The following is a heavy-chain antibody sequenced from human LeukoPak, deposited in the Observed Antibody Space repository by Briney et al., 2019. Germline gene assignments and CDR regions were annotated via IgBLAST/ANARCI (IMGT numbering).Heavy chain of an antibody. V-gene: IGHV3-21*01. J-gene: IGHJ4*02. CDR2: ISSGSSYI. Sequence: GGSLRLSCAGSGFTFSSYSMNWVRQAPGGGLEWASFISSGSSYIYYADSVKDRFIISRDNAKKSMFLQMDSLRAEDTAVYYCARARSGYTSGSDFDYWGQGTLVTVSS. CDR1: GFTFSSYS. CDR3: ARARSGYTSGSDFDY. D-gene: IGHD6-19*01.